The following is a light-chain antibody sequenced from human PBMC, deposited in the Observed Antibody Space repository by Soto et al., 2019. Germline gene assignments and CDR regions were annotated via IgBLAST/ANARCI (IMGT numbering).Light chain of an antibody. V-gene: IGKV1-5*01. CDR2: DAS. Sequence: DMQMTQSPSTLSASVGDTVTITCRASQSIRTWLAWHQQKPEKAPKLLIFDASSLESGVPSRFSGSGSGTEFTLTISSLQPADFATYYCQQYDTTPLTFGGGTKVEI. CDR3: QQYDTTPLT. J-gene: IGKJ4*01. CDR1: QSIRTW.